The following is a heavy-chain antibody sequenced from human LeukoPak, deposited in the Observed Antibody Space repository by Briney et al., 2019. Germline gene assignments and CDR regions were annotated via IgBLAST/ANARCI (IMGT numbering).Heavy chain of an antibody. CDR2: IKQDGSEK. Sequence: GGSLRLSCAASGFTFSSYAMSWVRQAPGKGLEWVATIKQDGSEKYYVDSVKGRFTISRDNAKNSLYLQMNSLRAEDTAVYYCARGQSSGFDYWGQGTLVTVSS. V-gene: IGHV3-7*01. J-gene: IGHJ4*02. CDR1: GFTFSSYA. D-gene: IGHD6-19*01. CDR3: ARGQSSGFDY.